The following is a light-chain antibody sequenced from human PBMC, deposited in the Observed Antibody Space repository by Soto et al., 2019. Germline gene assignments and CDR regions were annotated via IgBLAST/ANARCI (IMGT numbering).Light chain of an antibody. V-gene: IGLV2-8*01. Sequence: QSVLTQPPSASGSPGQSVTISCTGTKNDIGVYDFVSWYQHHPGKAPRLIIYEVVQRPSGVPDRFSGSKSGNTASLTVSGHHVGDEVDYFCSAYAGRNIYVFGGGTNPTAL. CDR3: SAYAGRNIYV. CDR1: KNDIGVYDF. CDR2: EVV. J-gene: IGLJ1*01.